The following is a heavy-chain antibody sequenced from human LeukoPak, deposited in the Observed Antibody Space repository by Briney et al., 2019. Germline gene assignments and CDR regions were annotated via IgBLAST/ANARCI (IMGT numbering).Heavy chain of an antibody. V-gene: IGHV4-4*09. CDR2: IYTSGST. Sequence: SGTLSLTCTVSGGSISSYYWSWIRQPPGKGLEWIGYIYTSGSTNYNPSLKSRVTISVDTSKNQFSLKLSSVTAADTAVYYCARHYYGSGSYYWWGFDPWGQGTLVTVSS. CDR3: ARHYYGSGSYYWWGFDP. CDR1: GGSISSYY. J-gene: IGHJ5*02. D-gene: IGHD3-10*01.